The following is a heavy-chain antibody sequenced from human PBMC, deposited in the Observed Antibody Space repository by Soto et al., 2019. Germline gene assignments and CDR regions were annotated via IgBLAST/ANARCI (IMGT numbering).Heavy chain of an antibody. V-gene: IGHV5-51*01. Sequence: PGESLKISCKGSGYRFTTFWIGWVRQTPGKGLEWMGLIFTRDSETKTSPSFQGHVSFSVDNSINTVYLQWTSLKTTDTGIYFCARGYFDSGHGYDLWGQGTLVTVSS. J-gene: IGHJ5*02. CDR3: ARGYFDSGHGYDL. CDR1: GYRFTTFW. D-gene: IGHD3-10*01. CDR2: IFTRDSET.